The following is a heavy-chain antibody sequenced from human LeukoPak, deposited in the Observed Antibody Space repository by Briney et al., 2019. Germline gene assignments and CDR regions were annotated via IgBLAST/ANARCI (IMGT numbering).Heavy chain of an antibody. CDR2: IYSGGST. CDR3: ARQNEAAAHYYFDY. D-gene: IGHD6-13*01. J-gene: IGHJ4*02. CDR1: GFTVSSNY. V-gene: IGHV3-66*04. Sequence: GGSLRLSCAASGFTVSSNYMSWVRQAPGKGLEWVSVIYSGGSTYYADSVKGRFTISRDNSKNTLYLQMNSLRAEDTAVYYCARQNEAAAHYYFDYWGQGTLVTVSS.